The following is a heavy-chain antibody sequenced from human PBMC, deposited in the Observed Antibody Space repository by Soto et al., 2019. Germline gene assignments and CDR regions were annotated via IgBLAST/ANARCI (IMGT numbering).Heavy chain of an antibody. Sequence: GGSLRLSCAASGFTFSNAWMSWVRQAPGKGLEWVGRIKSKTDGGTTDYAAPVKGRFTISRDDSKNTLYLQMNSLKTEDTAVYYCTTGTTMIVVVNPFDYWGQGTLVTVSS. J-gene: IGHJ4*02. CDR3: TTGTTMIVVVNPFDY. CDR2: IKSKTDGGTT. D-gene: IGHD3-22*01. V-gene: IGHV3-15*01. CDR1: GFTFSNAW.